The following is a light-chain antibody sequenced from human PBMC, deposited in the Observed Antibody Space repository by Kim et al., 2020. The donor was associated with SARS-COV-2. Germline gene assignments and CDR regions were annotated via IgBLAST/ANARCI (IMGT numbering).Light chain of an antibody. CDR1: QSISTNY. V-gene: IGKV3-20*01. CDR2: GAS. Sequence: EIVLTQSPDTLSLSPGERVTLSCRASQSISTNYLAWFRQKPGQAPRLLIYGASSRATGIPDRFSGSGSGTDFTLTISRLEPEDFTVYYCHQYGSSPRTFGRGTKLEI. CDR3: HQYGSSPRT. J-gene: IGKJ2*01.